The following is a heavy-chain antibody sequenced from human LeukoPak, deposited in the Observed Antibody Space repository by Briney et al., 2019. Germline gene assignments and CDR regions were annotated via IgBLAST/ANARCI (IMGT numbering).Heavy chain of an antibody. CDR1: GYTFTGYY. CDR2: INPNSGGT. CDR3: ARVNYYGPGSPADYYGMDV. D-gene: IGHD3-10*01. V-gene: IGHV1-2*04. J-gene: IGHJ6*04. Sequence: ASVKVSCKASGYTFTGYYMHWVRQAPGQGLEWMGWINPNSGGTNYAQKFQGWVTMTRDTSISTAYMELSRLRSDDTAVYYCARVNYYGPGSPADYYGMDVWGKGTTVTVSS.